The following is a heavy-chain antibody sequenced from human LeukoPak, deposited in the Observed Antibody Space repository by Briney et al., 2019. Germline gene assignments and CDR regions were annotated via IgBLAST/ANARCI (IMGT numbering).Heavy chain of an antibody. J-gene: IGHJ4*02. CDR2: IFSNGAT. CDR1: EFTVSRNY. V-gene: IGHV3-53*01. D-gene: IGHD5-24*01. CDR3: TRDQMNY. Sequence: PGCALRLSCTASEFTVSRNYMLWVRQAPGKGLEWVSLIFSNGATHYADSVKGRFTISRDTSKNTVSLQMNSLRVEDTAIYYCTRDQMNYWGQGTLVTVSS.